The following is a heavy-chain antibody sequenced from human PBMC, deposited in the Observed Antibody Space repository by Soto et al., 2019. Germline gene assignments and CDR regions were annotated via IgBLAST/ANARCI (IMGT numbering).Heavy chain of an antibody. Sequence: QVQLVQSGAEVKKPGSSVKVSCKASGGTFSSYAISWVRQAPGQGLEWMGGIIPIFGTANYAQKFQGRVTITADEYTSTAYMELSSLRSGDTAVYYCATPGPYYYDSSGYYYFQHWGQGTLVTVSS. CDR2: IIPIFGTA. CDR3: ATPGPYYYDSSGYYYFQH. V-gene: IGHV1-69*01. J-gene: IGHJ1*01. D-gene: IGHD3-22*01. CDR1: GGTFSSYA.